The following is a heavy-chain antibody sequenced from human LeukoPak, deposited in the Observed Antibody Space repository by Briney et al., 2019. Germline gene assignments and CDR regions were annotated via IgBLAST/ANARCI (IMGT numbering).Heavy chain of an antibody. D-gene: IGHD2/OR15-2a*01. J-gene: IGHJ4*02. CDR2: IFPGDSDT. CDR3: ARLSLFFFYGSYANFAY. V-gene: IGHV5-51*01. CDR1: GYSFSSYW. Sequence: GESLKISCKGSGYSFSSYWIGWVRQLPGKGLEWMGIIFPGDSDTRYSPSFQGQVTLSADKSINTAYVQWSSLEASDTAMYYCARLSLFFFYGSYANFAYWGRGPLVAVS.